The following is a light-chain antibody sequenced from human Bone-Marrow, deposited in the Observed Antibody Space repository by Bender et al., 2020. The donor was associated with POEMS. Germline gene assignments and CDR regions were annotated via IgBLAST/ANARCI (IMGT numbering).Light chain of an antibody. J-gene: IGLJ2*01. CDR1: RSDIGSRDY. CDR3: SSYTTSSTLVV. CDR2: EVT. Sequence: QSALTQPASVSGSPGQSITISCTGSRSDIGSRDYVSWYQQHPGKAPKLMIYEVTYRPSGVSNRFSGSKSGNTASLTISGLQAADEADYYCSSYTTSSTLVVFGGGTKLTVL. V-gene: IGLV2-14*01.